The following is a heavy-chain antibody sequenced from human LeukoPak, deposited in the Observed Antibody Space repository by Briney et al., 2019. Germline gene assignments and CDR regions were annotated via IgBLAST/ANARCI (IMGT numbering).Heavy chain of an antibody. D-gene: IGHD3-22*01. CDR2: ISGSGGST. V-gene: IGHV3-23*01. CDR3: AKDAAYYYDSSGSPWDWFDP. J-gene: IGHJ5*02. Sequence: GGSLRLSCAASGFTFSSYAMSWVRQAPGKGLEWVSAISGSGGSTYYADSVKGRFAISRDNSKNTLYVQMNNLRAEDTAVYYCAKDAAYYYDSSGSPWDWFDPWGQGTLVTVSS. CDR1: GFTFSSYA.